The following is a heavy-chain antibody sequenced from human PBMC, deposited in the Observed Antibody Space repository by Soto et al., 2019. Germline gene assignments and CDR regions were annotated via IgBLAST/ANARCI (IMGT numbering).Heavy chain of an antibody. J-gene: IGHJ6*02. CDR1: GLTFRRYA. V-gene: IGHV3-23*01. Sequence: GGSLRLSCAASGLTFRRYAMNWVRQAPGKGLEWVSVISGSGGTRYYADSVKGPFTISRDSSKGILYLQMNSLRADDAAVDYCAKDPYPVFGVPAANGMDVWGQGTTVTVSS. D-gene: IGHD2-2*01. CDR3: AKDPYPVFGVPAANGMDV. CDR2: ISGSGGTR.